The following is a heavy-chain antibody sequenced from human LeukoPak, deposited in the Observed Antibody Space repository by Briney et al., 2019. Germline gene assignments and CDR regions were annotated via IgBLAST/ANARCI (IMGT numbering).Heavy chain of an antibody. CDR3: ARDKLGSGYSSDFDY. CDR1: GFSVCSNY. CDR2: IYTGGTT. V-gene: IGHV3-66*02. J-gene: IGHJ4*02. D-gene: IGHD6-19*01. Sequence: GGSLRLSCAASGFSVCSNYMNWVRQAPGKGLEWVSAIYTGGTTYYADSVKGRFTISRDNSKNTLYLQMNSLRAEDTAVYYCARDKLGSGYSSDFDYWGQGTLVTVSS.